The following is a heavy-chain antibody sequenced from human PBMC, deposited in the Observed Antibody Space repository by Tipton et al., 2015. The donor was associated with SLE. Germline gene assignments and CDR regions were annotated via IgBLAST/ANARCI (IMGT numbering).Heavy chain of an antibody. Sequence: SLRLSCADSGFTFSSYWMSWVRQAPGKGLEWVANIKQDGSEKYYVDSVKGRFTISRDNAKNSLYLQMNSLRAEDTAVYYCARFVASCFDYWGQGTLVNVSS. V-gene: IGHV3-7*01. J-gene: IGHJ4*02. CDR2: IKQDGSEK. D-gene: IGHD2-2*01. CDR3: ARFVASCFDY. CDR1: GFTFSSYW.